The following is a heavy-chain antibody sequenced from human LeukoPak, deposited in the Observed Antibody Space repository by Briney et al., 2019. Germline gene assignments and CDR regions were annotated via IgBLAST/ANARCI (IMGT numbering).Heavy chain of an antibody. CDR2: INHSGST. V-gene: IGHV4-34*01. CDR1: GGSFSGYY. CDR3: ARLSDDFWSGYYWFDY. J-gene: IGHJ4*02. Sequence: NPSETLSLTCAVYGGSFSGYYWSWIRQPPGKGLEWIGEINHSGSTNYNPSLKSRVTISVDTSKNQFSLKLSSVTAADTAVYYCARLSDDFWSGYYWFDYWGQGTLVTVSS. D-gene: IGHD3-3*01.